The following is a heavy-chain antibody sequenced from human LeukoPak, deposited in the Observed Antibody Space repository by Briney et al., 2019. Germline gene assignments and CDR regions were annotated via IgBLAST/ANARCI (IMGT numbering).Heavy chain of an antibody. D-gene: IGHD2-15*01. V-gene: IGHV4-30-4*01. CDR3: AGGTLYPGAFDI. Sequence: SETLSLTCTVSGGSINSGDYYWSWIRQPPGKGLEWIGYVYYSGSTYYNPSLKSRVTISVDTSKNQFSLKLSSVTAADTAVYYCAGGTLYPGAFDIWGQGTMVTVSS. J-gene: IGHJ3*02. CDR2: VYYSGST. CDR1: GGSINSGDYY.